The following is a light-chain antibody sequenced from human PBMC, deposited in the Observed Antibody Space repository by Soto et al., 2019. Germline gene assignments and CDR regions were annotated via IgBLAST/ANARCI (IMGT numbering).Light chain of an antibody. CDR2: GAS. V-gene: IGKV3-20*01. CDR1: QSVASSY. Sequence: IVLTQSPGTLSFSPGERATLSCRASQSVASSYLAWYQQKPGQAPRLLLYGASSRATGVPDRFSGSGSGTDFTLTISRLEPEDFAVYYCQQYGSSRTFGQGTKVDIK. J-gene: IGKJ1*01. CDR3: QQYGSSRT.